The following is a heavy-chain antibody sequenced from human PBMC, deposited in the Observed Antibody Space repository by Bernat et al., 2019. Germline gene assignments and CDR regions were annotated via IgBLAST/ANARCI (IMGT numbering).Heavy chain of an antibody. J-gene: IGHJ4*02. D-gene: IGHD1-26*01. CDR1: GFTFSDAW. V-gene: IGHV3-15*07. Sequence: EVQLVESGGGLVKPGESLRLSCAASGFTFSDAWMNWVRQAPGKGLEWVGRIYSKSESGTTDYAAPVKGRFTIPRSDSINTLYLEMNSLKNEDTAVYYCATALYSGSYDFDFWGQGTLVTVSS. CDR2: IYSKSESGTT. CDR3: ATALYSGSYDFDF.